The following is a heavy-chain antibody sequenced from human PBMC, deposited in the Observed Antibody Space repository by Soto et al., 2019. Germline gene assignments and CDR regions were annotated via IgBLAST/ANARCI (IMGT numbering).Heavy chain of an antibody. V-gene: IGHV3-21*01. CDR2: ISSSSSYI. Sequence: GGSLRLSCAASGFTFSSYSMNWVRQAPGKGLEWVSSISSSSSYIYYADSVKGRFTISRGNAKNSLYLQMNSLRAEDTAVYYCARAPVDDAFDIWGQGTMVTVSS. CDR3: ARAPVDDAFDI. J-gene: IGHJ3*02. CDR1: GFTFSSYS.